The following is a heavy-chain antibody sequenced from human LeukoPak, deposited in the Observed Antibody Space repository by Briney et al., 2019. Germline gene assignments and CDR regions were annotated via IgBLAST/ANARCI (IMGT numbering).Heavy chain of an antibody. D-gene: IGHD1-26*01. CDR3: AKDARGSGI. Sequence: GGSLRLSCIASGFTFRNYGMSWVRQAPGKGLEWVSSIGSGSSTYYADSVKGRFTISRDNSKNTLYLQMNSLRAEDTAVYYCAKDARGSGIWGQGTMVTVSS. CDR2: IGSGSST. J-gene: IGHJ3*02. CDR1: GFTFRNYG. V-gene: IGHV3-23*01.